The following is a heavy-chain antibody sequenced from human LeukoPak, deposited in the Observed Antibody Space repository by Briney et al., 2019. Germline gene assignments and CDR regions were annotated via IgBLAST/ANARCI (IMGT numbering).Heavy chain of an antibody. Sequence: SETLSLTCTVSGGSISSSSYYWGWIRQLPGKGLEWIGSIYHSGSNFYNPSLKSRVTISVDTSKNQFSLKLTSVTATDTAVYYCVRDNKQLALIDYWGQGTLVTVSS. V-gene: IGHV4-39*07. D-gene: IGHD6-13*01. CDR1: GGSISSSSYY. CDR3: VRDNKQLALIDY. J-gene: IGHJ4*02. CDR2: IYHSGSN.